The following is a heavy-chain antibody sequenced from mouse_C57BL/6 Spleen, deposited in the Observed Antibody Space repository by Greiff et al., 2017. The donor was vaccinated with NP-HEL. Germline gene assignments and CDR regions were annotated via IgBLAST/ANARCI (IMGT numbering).Heavy chain of an antibody. CDR3: ARVGYVYAMDY. CDR1: GYTFTSYW. Sequence: QVQLKQSGAELVMPGASVKLSCKASGYTFTSYWMHWVKQRPGQGLEWIGEIDPSDSYTNYNQKFKGKSTLTVDKSSSTAYMQLSSLTSEDSAVYYCARVGYVYAMDYWGQGTSVTVSS. V-gene: IGHV1-69*01. CDR2: IDPSDSYT. J-gene: IGHJ4*01. D-gene: IGHD2-2*01.